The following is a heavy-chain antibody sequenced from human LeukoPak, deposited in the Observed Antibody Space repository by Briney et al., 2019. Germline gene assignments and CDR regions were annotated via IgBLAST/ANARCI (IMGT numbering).Heavy chain of an antibody. J-gene: IGHJ4*02. CDR3: ARDPTYYYDSSGPR. Sequence: SETPSLTCTVSGGSISSGSYYWSWIRQPAGKGLEWIGRIYTSGSTNYNPSLKSRVTISVDTSKNQFSLKLSSVTAADTAVYYCARDPTYYYDSSGPRWGQGTLVTVSS. CDR1: GGSISSGSYY. CDR2: IYTSGST. D-gene: IGHD3-22*01. V-gene: IGHV4-61*02.